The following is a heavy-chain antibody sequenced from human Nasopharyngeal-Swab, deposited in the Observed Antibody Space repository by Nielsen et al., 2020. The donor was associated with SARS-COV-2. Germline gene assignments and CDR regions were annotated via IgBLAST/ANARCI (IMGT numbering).Heavy chain of an antibody. D-gene: IGHD5-18*01. CDR3: ASDHPTQPGDTAMDNSDY. J-gene: IGHJ4*02. Sequence: ASVKVSCKASGYTFTSYAMNWVRQAPGQGLEWMGWINTNTGNPTYAQGFTGRFVFSLDTSVSTAYLQISSLKAEDTAVYYCASDHPTQPGDTAMDNSDYWGQGTLVTVSS. V-gene: IGHV7-4-1*02. CDR2: INTNTGNP. CDR1: GYTFTSYA.